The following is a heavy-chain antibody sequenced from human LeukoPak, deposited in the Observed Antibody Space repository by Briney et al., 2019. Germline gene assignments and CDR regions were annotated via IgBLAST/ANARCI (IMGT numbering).Heavy chain of an antibody. CDR3: ASAYTYVRLGDH. CDR2: TNLHGTAV. Sequence: GGSLRLSCEVSGLSFSNYWMHWVRQALGKGLVWVARTNLHGTAVDYADSVKGRFIISRDNAKNTLFLQMNSLRVEDTAVYYCASAYTYVRLGDHWGQGTLVTVSS. J-gene: IGHJ4*02. CDR1: GLSFSNYW. V-gene: IGHV3-74*01. D-gene: IGHD3-16*01.